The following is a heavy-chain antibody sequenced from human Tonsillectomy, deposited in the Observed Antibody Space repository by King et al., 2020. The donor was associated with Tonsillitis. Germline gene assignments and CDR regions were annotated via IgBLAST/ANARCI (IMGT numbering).Heavy chain of an antibody. Sequence: VQLQESGPGLVKPSQTLSLTCTVSGGSISSGGYYWSWIRQHPGQGLEWIVYIYYSGSTYYNPSLKSRFTISVDTSKNQFSLKLSSVTAADTAVYYCARDIRYYDFWSGYSYFDYWGQGTLVTVAS. CDR2: IYYSGST. J-gene: IGHJ4*02. CDR1: GGSISSGGYY. V-gene: IGHV4-31*03. D-gene: IGHD3-3*01. CDR3: ARDIRYYDFWSGYSYFDY.